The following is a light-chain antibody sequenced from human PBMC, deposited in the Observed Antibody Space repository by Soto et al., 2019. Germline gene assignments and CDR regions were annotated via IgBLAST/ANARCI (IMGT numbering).Light chain of an antibody. CDR3: QQYGNSPVT. Sequence: EIVLTQSPGTLSLSPGERATLSCRASQSVSSNYLAWYQRKPGQAPRLLIYGASSRATGIRDRFSGSGSGTDLSLTISRLEPEDFAVYYCQQYGNSPVTFGQGTKV. CDR2: GAS. V-gene: IGKV3-20*01. J-gene: IGKJ1*01. CDR1: QSVSSNY.